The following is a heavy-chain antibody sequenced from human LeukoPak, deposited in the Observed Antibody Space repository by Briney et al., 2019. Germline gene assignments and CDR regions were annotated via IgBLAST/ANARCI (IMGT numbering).Heavy chain of an antibody. V-gene: IGHV3-11*04. J-gene: IGHJ4*02. CDR2: ISSSGSTI. CDR3: AREIKGGHTATFDY. D-gene: IGHD5-18*01. CDR1: VFTFSDYY. Sequence: PGGSLRLSCAASVFTFSDYYMSWIRQAPGKGLEWVSYISSSGSTIYYADSVKGRFTISRDNAKNSLYLQMNSLRAEDTAVYYCAREIKGGHTATFDYWGQGTLVTVSS.